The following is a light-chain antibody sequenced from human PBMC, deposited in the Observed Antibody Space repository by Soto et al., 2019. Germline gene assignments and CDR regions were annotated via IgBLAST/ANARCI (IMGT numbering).Light chain of an antibody. V-gene: IGKV4-1*01. J-gene: IGKJ2*01. CDR2: GAS. Sequence: DIVMTQSPDSLAVSLGERATINCKSSQSVLYSSNNKNYLAWYQQKPGQAPRLLMYGASSRATGIPDRFSGTGSGTDFTLTISRLEPEDFAVYYCQQYGSSPYTFGLGTKLEIK. CDR3: QQYGSSPYT. CDR1: QSVLYSSNNKNY.